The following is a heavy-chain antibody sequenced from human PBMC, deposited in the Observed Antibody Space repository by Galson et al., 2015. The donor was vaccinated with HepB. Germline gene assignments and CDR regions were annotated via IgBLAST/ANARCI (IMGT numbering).Heavy chain of an antibody. CDR3: ARESGHSGTFDY. D-gene: IGHD3-10*01. J-gene: IGHJ4*02. Sequence: SVKVSCKASGYTFTLTDHFIHWVRHAPGQGLEWMGWINPNSGDTNYAQNFQGRVAMTRDASITTAYMEVSRLQSDDTAIYYCARESGHSGTFDYWGQGTLVTVPS. V-gene: IGHV1-2*02. CDR1: GYTFTLTDHF. CDR2: INPNSGDT.